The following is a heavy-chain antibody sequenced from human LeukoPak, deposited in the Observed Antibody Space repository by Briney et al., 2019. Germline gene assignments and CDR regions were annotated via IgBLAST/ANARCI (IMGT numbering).Heavy chain of an antibody. CDR2: IYYSGST. CDR1: GGSISSSSYY. J-gene: IGHJ4*02. Sequence: PSETLSLTCTVSGGSISSSSYYWSWIRQPPGKGLEWIGYIYYSGSTNYNPSLKSRVTISVDTSKNQFSLKLSSVTAADTAVYYCARCPPGSCSRADYWGQGTLVTVSS. D-gene: IGHD2-15*01. V-gene: IGHV4-61*01. CDR3: ARCPPGSCSRADY.